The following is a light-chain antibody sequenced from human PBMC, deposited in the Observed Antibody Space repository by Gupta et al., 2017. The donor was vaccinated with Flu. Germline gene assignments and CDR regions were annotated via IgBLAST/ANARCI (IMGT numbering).Light chain of an antibody. J-gene: IGKJ1*01. CDR2: KAA. CDR1: QSISSW. Sequence: DIQMTHSPSTLSASVGDRVTITCRASQSISSWLAWYQQKPGKAPKLLIYKAASLESGVPSRFSGSGSGTEFTLTISSLQPDDFATYYCQQENSYPWTCGQGTTVEIK. V-gene: IGKV1-5*03. CDR3: QQENSYPWT.